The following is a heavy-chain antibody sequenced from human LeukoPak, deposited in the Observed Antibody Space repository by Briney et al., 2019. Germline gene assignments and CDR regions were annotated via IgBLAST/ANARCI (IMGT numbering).Heavy chain of an antibody. CDR3: ANQGGRDGYNHNPFDY. CDR1: GFTFSSYG. CDR2: ISYDGSNK. D-gene: IGHD5-12*01. Sequence: GRSLRLSCAASGFTFSSYGMHWVRQAPGKGLEWVAVISYDGSNKYYADSVKGRFTISRDNSKNTLYLQMNSLRAEDTAVYYCANQGGRDGYNHNPFDYWGQGTLVTVSS. V-gene: IGHV3-30*18. J-gene: IGHJ4*02.